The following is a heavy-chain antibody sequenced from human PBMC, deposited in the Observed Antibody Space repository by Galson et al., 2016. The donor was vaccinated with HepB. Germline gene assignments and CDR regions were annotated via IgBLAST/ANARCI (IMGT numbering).Heavy chain of an antibody. CDR1: GGSISSRNW. Sequence: ETLSLTCAVSGGSISSRNWWNWVRQPPGKGLEWIGEIYHRGRTNYSPSLKSRVTMSVDKSKNQFSLRLNSVTAADTAVYYCAVDYGGNSAFDSWGQGTLVSVSS. V-gene: IGHV4-4*02. CDR3: AVDYGGNSAFDS. D-gene: IGHD4-23*01. CDR2: IYHRGRT. J-gene: IGHJ4*02.